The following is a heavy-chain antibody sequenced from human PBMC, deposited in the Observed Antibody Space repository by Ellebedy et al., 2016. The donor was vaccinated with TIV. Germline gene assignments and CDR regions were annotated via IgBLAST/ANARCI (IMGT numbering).Heavy chain of an antibody. CDR3: ARHCVTTACSGYGMDV. CDR1: GDSISSGGYS. V-gene: IGHV4-30-2*01. Sequence: SETLSLTXAVSGDSISSGGYSWIWIRPPPGKGLEWVGHIYLNGNFYYNQSFDSRVTISLHRSANSYSLQMNSVSAADTAVYYCARHCVTTACSGYGMDVWGHGTTVTVSS. D-gene: IGHD2-21*01. CDR2: IYLNGNF. J-gene: IGHJ6*02.